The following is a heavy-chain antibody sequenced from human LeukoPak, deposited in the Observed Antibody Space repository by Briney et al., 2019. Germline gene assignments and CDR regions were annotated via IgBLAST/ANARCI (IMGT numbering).Heavy chain of an antibody. CDR1: GYSINSGYY. CDR2: IYHSGST. J-gene: IGHJ4*02. Sequence: SSETLSLTCAVSGYSINSGYYWGWIRQPPGKGLDWIGNIYHSGSTYYNPSLKSRVTISVDTSKNQFSLKLSSVTAADTAVYYCARRYCSTTSCYFDYWGQGTLVTVSS. V-gene: IGHV4-38-2*01. CDR3: ARRYCSTTSCYFDY. D-gene: IGHD2-2*01.